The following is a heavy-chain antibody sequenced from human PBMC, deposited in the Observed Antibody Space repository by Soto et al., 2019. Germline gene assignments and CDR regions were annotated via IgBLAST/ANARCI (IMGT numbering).Heavy chain of an antibody. CDR3: ARYRREAVAGYTLDN. CDR1: DGSISSNY. D-gene: IGHD6-13*01. J-gene: IGHJ4*02. CDR2: VYNSGSN. Sequence: PSETLSRTCIISDGSISSNYWTWIRQPPGKGLDWIGYVYNSGSNNYNPSLKSRVTISEDTSKSQFSLKVNSMTAADTAFYYCARYRREAVAGYTLDNWGQGILVTVYS. V-gene: IGHV4-59*01.